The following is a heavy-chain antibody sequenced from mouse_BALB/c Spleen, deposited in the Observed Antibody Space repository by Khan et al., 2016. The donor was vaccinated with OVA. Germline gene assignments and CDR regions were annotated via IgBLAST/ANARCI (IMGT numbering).Heavy chain of an antibody. D-gene: IGHD2-14*01. J-gene: IGHJ3*01. CDR1: GFNIKDTY. V-gene: IGHV14-3*02. CDR3: ARSRYRFSFAY. CDR2: IDPANGNT. Sequence: VQLQQSGAELVKPGASVKLSCTASGFNIKDTYMHWVKQRPEQGLEWIGRIDPANGNTKYDPTFQGKATITADTSSNTAYLQISSLTSEDTAVYYCARSRYRFSFAYGGQGTLVTVSA.